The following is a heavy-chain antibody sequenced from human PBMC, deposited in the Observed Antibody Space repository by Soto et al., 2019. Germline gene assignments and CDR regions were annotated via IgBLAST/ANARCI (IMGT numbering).Heavy chain of an antibody. Sequence: PSETLSLTCTVSGGSISSGDYYWSWIRQPPGKGLEWIGYIYYSGSTYYNPSLKSRVTISVDTSKNQFSLKLSSVTAADTAVYYCARERLTNYYYYYGMDVWGQGTTVTVSS. V-gene: IGHV4-30-4*01. J-gene: IGHJ6*02. CDR1: GGSISSGDYY. CDR3: ARERLTNYYYYYGMDV. D-gene: IGHD4-4*01. CDR2: IYYSGST.